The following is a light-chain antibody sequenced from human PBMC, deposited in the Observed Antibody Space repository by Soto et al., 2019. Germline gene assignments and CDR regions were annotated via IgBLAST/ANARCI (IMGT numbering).Light chain of an antibody. CDR1: QSVGSN. V-gene: IGKV3-15*01. J-gene: IGKJ1*01. CDR2: GAS. CDR3: TQYNDWRT. Sequence: EIVMTQSPATLSVSPGERATLSCRASQSVGSNLAWYQQKPGQTPSLLIYGASTRATGIPARFSGSGSGTEFTLTSSSLQAEDFEVYYCTQYNDWRTFGQGTKVEIK.